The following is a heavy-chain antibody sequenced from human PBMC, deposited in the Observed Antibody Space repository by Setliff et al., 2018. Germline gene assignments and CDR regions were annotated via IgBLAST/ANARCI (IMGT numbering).Heavy chain of an antibody. Sequence: GASVKVSCKASGYTFTSYGISWVRQAPGQGLEWMGWISAYNGNTNYAQKFQGRVTITADESTSTAYMELSSLRSEDTAVYYCARDGDNYYDSSGYYLYHAFDIWGQGTMVTVSS. J-gene: IGHJ3*02. D-gene: IGHD3-22*01. CDR3: ARDGDNYYDSSGYYLYHAFDI. CDR2: ISAYNGNT. CDR1: GYTFTSYG. V-gene: IGHV1-18*01.